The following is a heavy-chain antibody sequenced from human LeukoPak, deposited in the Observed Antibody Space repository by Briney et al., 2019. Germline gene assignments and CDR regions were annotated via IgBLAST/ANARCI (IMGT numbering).Heavy chain of an antibody. CDR2: IYYSGST. J-gene: IGHJ5*02. CDR3: ARDVTDGDYVDWFDP. Sequence: SETLSLTCTVPGGSVSSGSYYWSWIRQPPGKGLEWIGYIYYSGSTNYNPSLKSRVTISVDTSKNQFSLKLSSVTAADTAVYYCARDVTDGDYVDWFDPWGQGTLVTVSS. CDR1: GGSVSSGSYY. D-gene: IGHD4-17*01. V-gene: IGHV4-61*01.